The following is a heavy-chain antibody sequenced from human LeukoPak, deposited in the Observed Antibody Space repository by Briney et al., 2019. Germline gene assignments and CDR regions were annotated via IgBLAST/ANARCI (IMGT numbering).Heavy chain of an antibody. D-gene: IGHD3-10*01. V-gene: IGHV3-23*01. CDR3: ARVEGSGSYYYSFNY. CDR1: GFTFSSHG. J-gene: IGHJ4*02. CDR2: VSGSGSST. Sequence: GGSLRLSCAASGFTFSSHGMSWVRQTPGKGLEWVARVSGSGSSTNYADSVQGRFTISRDNSKNTLYLQMNSLRAEDTAVYYCARVEGSGSYYYSFNYWGQGTLVTVSS.